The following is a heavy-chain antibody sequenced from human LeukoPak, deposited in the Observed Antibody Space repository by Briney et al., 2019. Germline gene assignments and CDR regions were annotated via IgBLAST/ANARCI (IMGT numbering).Heavy chain of an antibody. J-gene: IGHJ4*02. CDR1: GGTFSSYA. V-gene: IGHV1-69*13. CDR3: ARAPYGDYGIYYFDY. Sequence: SVKVSFTASGGTFSSYAISWVRQAPGQGLEWMGGIIPIFGTANYAQKFQGRVTITADESTSTAYMELSSLRSEDTAVYYCARAPYGDYGIYYFDYWGQGTLVTVSS. CDR2: IIPIFGTA. D-gene: IGHD4-17*01.